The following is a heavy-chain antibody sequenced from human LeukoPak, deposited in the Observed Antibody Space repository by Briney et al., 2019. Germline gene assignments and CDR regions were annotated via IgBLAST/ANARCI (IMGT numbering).Heavy chain of an antibody. D-gene: IGHD1-1*01. J-gene: IGHJ6*03. CDR3: ARDRLLEDRHYYSYYYMDV. CDR2: IKQDGSEK. Sequence: GGSLRLSCAASGFTFSSYWMSWVRQAPGKGLEWVANIKQDGSEKYYVDSVKGRFTISRDNAKNSLYLQMNSLRAEDTAVYYCARDRLLEDRHYYSYYYMDVWGKGTTVTVSS. CDR1: GFTFSSYW. V-gene: IGHV3-7*01.